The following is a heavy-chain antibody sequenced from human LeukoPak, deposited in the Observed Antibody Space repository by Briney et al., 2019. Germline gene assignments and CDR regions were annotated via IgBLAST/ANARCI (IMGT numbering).Heavy chain of an antibody. D-gene: IGHD4-23*01. J-gene: IGHJ4*02. CDR3: GKEEQRVITPGLDY. Sequence: ETLSLTCTVSGGSVSSGSYYWSWIRQPPGKGLEWVSAVSSNGAKTYYADSVKGRFTISRDNYKNMVFLQMNSLRAEDTAVYYCGKEEQRVITPGLDYWGQGTLVTVSS. CDR1: GGSVSSGSYY. CDR2: VSSNGAKT. V-gene: IGHV3-23*01.